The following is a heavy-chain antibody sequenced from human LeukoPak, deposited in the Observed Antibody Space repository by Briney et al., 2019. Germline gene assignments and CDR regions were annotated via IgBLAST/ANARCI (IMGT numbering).Heavy chain of an antibody. Sequence: GESLKISCKGSGYNFTNYWIGWVRQMPGKGLEWMGIIYPGDSDTRYSPSFQGQVTISADKSISTAYLQWSSLKASDTAMYYCARPYYDILTGSTEAFDIWGQGTMVTVSS. CDR2: IYPGDSDT. CDR1: GYNFTNYW. J-gene: IGHJ3*02. V-gene: IGHV5-51*01. CDR3: ARPYYDILTGSTEAFDI. D-gene: IGHD3-9*01.